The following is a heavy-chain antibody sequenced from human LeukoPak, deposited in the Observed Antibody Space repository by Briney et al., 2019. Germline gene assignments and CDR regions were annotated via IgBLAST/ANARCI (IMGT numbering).Heavy chain of an antibody. CDR1: GYSISSGYY. J-gene: IGHJ4*02. V-gene: IGHV4-38-2*02. CDR3: AREWGQQLVGVGFDY. CDR2: IYHSGST. D-gene: IGHD6-13*01. Sequence: SETLSLTCTVSGYSISSGYYWGWIRPPPGKGLEWIGSIYHSGSTYYNPSLKSRVTISVDTSKNQFSLKLSSVTAADTAVYYCAREWGQQLVGVGFDYGGQGTLVTVSS.